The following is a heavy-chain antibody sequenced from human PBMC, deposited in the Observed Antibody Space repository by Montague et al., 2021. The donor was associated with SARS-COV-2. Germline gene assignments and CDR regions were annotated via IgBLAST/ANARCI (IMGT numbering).Heavy chain of an antibody. CDR3: AREAFGGVIDH. Sequence: SETLSLTCTVSGDSITSSIWTWVRQPPGKGLEWIGNIYYGGSTNHTPSLKSRVTISVDVSKNQFSLKLSSVTAADTAVYYCAREAFGGVIDHWGQGTLVTVSS. CDR2: IYYGGST. V-gene: IGHV4-59*01. CDR1: GDSITSSI. J-gene: IGHJ4*02. D-gene: IGHD3-16*01.